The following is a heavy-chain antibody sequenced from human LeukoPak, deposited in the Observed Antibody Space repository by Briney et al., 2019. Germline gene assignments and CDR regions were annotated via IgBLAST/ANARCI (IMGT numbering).Heavy chain of an antibody. J-gene: IGHJ5*02. CDR3: ARGVDYDSSGYQDWFDP. Sequence: SETLSLTCAVYSGSFSAYYWSWIRQPPGKGLEWIGEINHSGSTNYNPSLKSRVTILVDTSKNQFSLKLSSVTAADTAVYYCARGVDYDSSGYQDWFDPWGQGTLVTVSS. CDR2: INHSGST. V-gene: IGHV4-34*01. D-gene: IGHD3-22*01. CDR1: SGSFSAYY.